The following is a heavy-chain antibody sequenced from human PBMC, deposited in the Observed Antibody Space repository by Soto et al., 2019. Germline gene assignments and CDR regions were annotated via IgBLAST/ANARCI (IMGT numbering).Heavy chain of an antibody. CDR1: GFTFRSYV. CDR2: TSYDGSNK. CDR3: ARWGTTGGLAV. D-gene: IGHD3-16*01. V-gene: IGHV3-30*19. J-gene: IGHJ4*02. Sequence: QVQLVESGGGVVQPGTSLRLSCVGSGFTFRSYVIHWVCQAPGKGLEWVALTSYDGSNKYYDDSVKGRFTISRDNSRNTVDLQMDNLRLEDTALYFCARWGTTGGLAVWGQGTLVSVSS.